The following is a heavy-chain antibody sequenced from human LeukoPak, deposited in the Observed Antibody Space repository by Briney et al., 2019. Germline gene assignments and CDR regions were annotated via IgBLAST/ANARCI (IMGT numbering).Heavy chain of an antibody. CDR3: ARDNPLMGVVVPPNFFAFDP. D-gene: IGHD2-2*01. J-gene: IGHJ5*02. V-gene: IGHV1-18*01. Sequence: GASVKVSCKASGHTFTSYGISWVRQAPGQGLEWMGWISAYNGNTNYAQKLQGRATMTTDTSTSTAYMELRSLRSDDTAVYYCARDNPLMGVVVPPNFFAFDPWGQGTLVTVSS. CDR1: GHTFTSYG. CDR2: ISAYNGNT.